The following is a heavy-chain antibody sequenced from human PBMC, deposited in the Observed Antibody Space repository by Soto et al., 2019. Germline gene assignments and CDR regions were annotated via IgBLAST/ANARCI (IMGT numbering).Heavy chain of an antibody. J-gene: IGHJ6*02. CDR2: ISSSSSTI. V-gene: IGHV3-48*02. D-gene: IGHD6-13*01. Sequence: GGSLRLSCAASGFTFSSYSMNWVRQAPGKGLEWVSYISSSSSTIYYADSVKGRFTISRDNAKNSLYLQMNSLRDEDTAVYYCAREDGSSWDYYYYGMDVWGQGTTVTVSS. CDR3: AREDGSSWDYYYYGMDV. CDR1: GFTFSSYS.